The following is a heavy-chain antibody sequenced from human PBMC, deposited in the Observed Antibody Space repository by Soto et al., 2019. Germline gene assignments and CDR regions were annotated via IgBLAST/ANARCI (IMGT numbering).Heavy chain of an antibody. CDR1: GGSISSYY. D-gene: IGHD2-15*01. CDR2: IYYSGST. Sequence: QVQLQESGPGLVKPSETLSLTCTVSGGSISSYYWSWIRQPPGKGLEWIGYIYYSGSTNYNPSLKSRVTISVDTSKNQFSLKLSSVTAADPAVYYCARRMAAVNWFDPWGQGTLVTVSA. J-gene: IGHJ5*02. V-gene: IGHV4-59*01. CDR3: ARRMAAVNWFDP.